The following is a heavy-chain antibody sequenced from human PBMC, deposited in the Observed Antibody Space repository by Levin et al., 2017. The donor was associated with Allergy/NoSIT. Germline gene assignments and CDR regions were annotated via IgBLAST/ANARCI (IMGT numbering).Heavy chain of an antibody. V-gene: IGHV4-30-2*01. J-gene: IGHJ5*02. CDR1: GGSVTSTSYS. Sequence: TTSETLSLSCSVSGGSVTSTSYSWNWIRQPPGKALEWLGNIYLTGTTLYNPSLKGRVSMSMDRAKDQIFLNLTSVTAADTAIYYCVRSLKPDSAGRTFHLDPWGPGAQVTVSS. CDR2: IYLTGTT. CDR3: VRSLKPDSAGRTFHLDP. D-gene: IGHD1-14*01.